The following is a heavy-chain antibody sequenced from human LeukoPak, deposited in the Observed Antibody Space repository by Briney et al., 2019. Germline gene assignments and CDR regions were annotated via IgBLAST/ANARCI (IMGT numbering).Heavy chain of an antibody. J-gene: IGHJ5*01. CDR1: AASITPNW. CDR2: FDTSGNA. Sequence: TSDTQSLTCTVSAASITPNWASWTRHPAGEGREWLGLFDTSGNANYNPSLKSGVTMSGTTPKNQFSLKLSSVTAADTAVYYGAKRTNSGSHNWCESWGQGTLVTVSS. D-gene: IGHD1-26*01. CDR3: AKRTNSGSHNWCES. V-gene: IGHV4-4*07.